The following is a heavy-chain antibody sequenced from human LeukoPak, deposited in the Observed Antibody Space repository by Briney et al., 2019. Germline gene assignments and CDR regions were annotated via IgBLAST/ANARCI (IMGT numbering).Heavy chain of an antibody. J-gene: IGHJ4*02. Sequence: ASVKVSCXASGGTFSSYTISWVRQAPGQGLGWIGRIIPILGIANYAQKFQGRVTITADKSTSTAYMELSSLRSEDTAVYYCARVGSAVTTFDYWGQGTLVTVSS. V-gene: IGHV1-69*02. CDR1: GGTFSSYT. D-gene: IGHD4-11*01. CDR3: ARVGSAVTTFDY. CDR2: IIPILGIA.